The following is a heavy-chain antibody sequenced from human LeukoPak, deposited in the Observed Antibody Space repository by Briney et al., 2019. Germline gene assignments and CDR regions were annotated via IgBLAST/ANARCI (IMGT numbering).Heavy chain of an antibody. D-gene: IGHD1-26*01. J-gene: IGHJ4*02. CDR2: IIPIFGTA. V-gene: IGHV1-69*05. CDR3: ARQGVGATRERYFDY. CDR1: GGTSSSYA. Sequence: SVKVSCKASGGTSSSYAISWVRQAPGQGLEWMGGIIPIFGTANYAQKFQGRVTITTDESTSTAYMELSSLRSEDTAVYYCARQGVGATRERYFDYWGQGTLVTVSS.